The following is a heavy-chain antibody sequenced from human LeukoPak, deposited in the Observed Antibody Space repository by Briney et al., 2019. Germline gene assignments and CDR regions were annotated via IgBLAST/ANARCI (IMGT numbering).Heavy chain of an antibody. CDR2: IYYSGST. CDR3: ARVSRIQLWTTFDY. Sequence: SDTLSLTCTVSGGSISSYYWSWIRQPPGKGLEWIGYIYYSGSTNYNPSLKSRVTISVDTSKNQFSLKLSSVTAADTAVYYCARVSRIQLWTTFDYWGQGTLVTVSS. CDR1: GGSISSYY. D-gene: IGHD5-18*01. V-gene: IGHV4-59*07. J-gene: IGHJ4*02.